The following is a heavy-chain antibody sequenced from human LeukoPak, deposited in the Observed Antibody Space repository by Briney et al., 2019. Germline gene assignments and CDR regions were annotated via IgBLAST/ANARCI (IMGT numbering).Heavy chain of an antibody. D-gene: IGHD5-18*01. Sequence: ASVKVSCKASGGTFSSYAISWVRQAPGQGLEWMGGIIPIFGTANYAQKFQGRVTITADKSTSTAYMELSSLRSEDTAVYYCASVRGYSYGSAFDIRGQGTMVTVSS. CDR1: GGTFSSYA. V-gene: IGHV1-69*06. CDR3: ASVRGYSYGSAFDI. J-gene: IGHJ3*02. CDR2: IIPIFGTA.